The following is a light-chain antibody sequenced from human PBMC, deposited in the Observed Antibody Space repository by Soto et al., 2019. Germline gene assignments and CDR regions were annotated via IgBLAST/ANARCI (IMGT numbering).Light chain of an antibody. CDR2: DAS. Sequence: DIQMTQSPSTLSASVGDRVTITCRASQSISSWLAWYQQKPGKAPKLLIYDASSLESGVPSRFSGSVSGTEFTLTNSSLQPDDFATYYCQQYNSYSWTFGQGTKVEIK. CDR3: QQYNSYSWT. J-gene: IGKJ1*01. CDR1: QSISSW. V-gene: IGKV1-5*01.